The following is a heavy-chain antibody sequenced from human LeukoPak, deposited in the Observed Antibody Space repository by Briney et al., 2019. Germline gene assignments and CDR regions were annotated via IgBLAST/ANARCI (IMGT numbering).Heavy chain of an antibody. CDR1: GGSISSYY. CDR2: FYYSGST. D-gene: IGHD1-26*01. J-gene: IGHJ5*02. Sequence: SETLCLTCTVSGGSISSYYWSWIRQPPGKGLEWIGYFYYSGSTNYNPSLKSRVTISVDTSKNQFSLKLSSVTAADTAVYYCARDRSYIWFDPWGQGTLVTVSS. V-gene: IGHV4-59*01. CDR3: ARDRSYIWFDP.